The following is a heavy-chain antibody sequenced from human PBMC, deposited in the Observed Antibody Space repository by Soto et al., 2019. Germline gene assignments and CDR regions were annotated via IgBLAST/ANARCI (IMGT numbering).Heavy chain of an antibody. V-gene: IGHV3-64*01. CDR1: GFTFSRYA. CDR2: ISSNGGST. Sequence: EVQLVESGGGLVQPGGSLRRSCAASGFTFSRYAMHWFRQAPGKGLEYVSPISSNGGSTYYANSVKGRFTISRDNSKNTLYLQMGSLGPEDTAVYYCARGGRGYEFDYWAQGTLVTVSS. J-gene: IGHJ4*02. D-gene: IGHD5-12*01. CDR3: ARGGRGYEFDY.